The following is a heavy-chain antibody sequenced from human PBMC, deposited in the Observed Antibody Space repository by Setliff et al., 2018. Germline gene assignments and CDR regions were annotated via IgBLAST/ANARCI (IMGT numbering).Heavy chain of an antibody. CDR2: IFYSGRT. CDR3: ARLPNYVWGSPVDY. V-gene: IGHV4-39*01. J-gene: IGHJ4*02. CDR1: GASITNINYY. D-gene: IGHD3-16*01. Sequence: SETLSLTCTVSGASITNINYYWGLIRQPPGKGLEWIGSIFYSGRTFYNPSLKGRVTISVDTSKNQFSLSLSSVTAADTAVYYCARLPNYVWGSPVDYWGQGTLVTVSS.